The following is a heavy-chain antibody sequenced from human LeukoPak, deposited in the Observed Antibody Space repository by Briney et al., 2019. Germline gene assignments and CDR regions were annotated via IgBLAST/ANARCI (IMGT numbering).Heavy chain of an antibody. CDR1: GGSFSGYY. Sequence: SETLSLTCAVYGGSFSGYYWSWIRQPPGKGLEWIGEINHSGSTNYNPSLKSRVTISVDTPKNQFSLKLSSVTAADTAVYYCARGRRISDDGPFDYWGQGTLVTVSS. CDR3: ARGRRISDDGPFDY. V-gene: IGHV4-34*01. J-gene: IGHJ4*02. CDR2: INHSGST. D-gene: IGHD4-17*01.